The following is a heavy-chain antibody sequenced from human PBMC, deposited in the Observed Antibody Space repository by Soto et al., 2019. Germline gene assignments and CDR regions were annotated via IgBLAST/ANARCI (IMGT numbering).Heavy chain of an antibody. CDR3: VKDVSGDVDRGYFAL. Sequence: AQLVESGGGLVQPGRSLRLSCTASGFNFDDYAMHWVRQAPGKGLEWVSGISWSSVNVYYADSLKGRFTISRDNSANSLFLQIDSPRSDDTALYFCVKDVSGDVDRGYFALWGRGTLVTVSS. CDR2: ISWSSVNV. D-gene: IGHD1-26*01. V-gene: IGHV3-9*01. J-gene: IGHJ2*01. CDR1: GFNFDDYA.